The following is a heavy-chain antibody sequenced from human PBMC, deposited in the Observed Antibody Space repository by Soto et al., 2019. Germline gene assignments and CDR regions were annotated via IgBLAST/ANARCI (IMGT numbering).Heavy chain of an antibody. CDR1: GYTFTSYG. J-gene: IGHJ4*02. CDR3: ATLDYYDSSGYADY. Sequence: QVQLVQSGAEVKKPGASVKVSCKASGYTFTSYGISWVRQAPGQGLEWMGWISAYNGNTNYAQKLQGRVTMTTDTSTHTAYMEVRSLRSDDTAVYYCATLDYYDSSGYADYWGQGTLVTVSS. V-gene: IGHV1-18*01. CDR2: ISAYNGNT. D-gene: IGHD3-22*01.